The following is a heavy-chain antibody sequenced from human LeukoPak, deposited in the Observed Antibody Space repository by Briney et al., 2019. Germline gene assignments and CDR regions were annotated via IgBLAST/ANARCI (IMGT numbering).Heavy chain of an antibody. CDR1: GGTFSSYA. D-gene: IGHD1-7*01. V-gene: IGHV1-69*13. J-gene: IGHJ4*02. CDR2: IIPIFGTA. Sequence: ASVKVSCKASGGTFSSYAISWVRQAPGQGLEWMGGIIPIFGTANYAQKFQGRVTITADESTSTAYMELSSLRSEDTAVYYCARVLSRFGTTKRSYYFDYWGQGTLVTVSS. CDR3: ARVLSRFGTTKRSYYFDY.